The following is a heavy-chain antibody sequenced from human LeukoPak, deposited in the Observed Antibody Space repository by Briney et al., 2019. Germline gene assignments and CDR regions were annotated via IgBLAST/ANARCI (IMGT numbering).Heavy chain of an antibody. V-gene: IGHV4-39*01. CDR1: GGSISSSSYY. CDR2: IYYSGST. J-gene: IGHJ4*02. Sequence: PSETLSLTCTVSGGSISSSSYYWGWIRQPPGKGLEWIGSIYYSGSTYYNPSLKSRVTISVDTSKNQFSLKLSSVTAADTAVYYCARHKPNYALDYWGQGTLATVSS. CDR3: ARHKPNYALDY. D-gene: IGHD4/OR15-4a*01.